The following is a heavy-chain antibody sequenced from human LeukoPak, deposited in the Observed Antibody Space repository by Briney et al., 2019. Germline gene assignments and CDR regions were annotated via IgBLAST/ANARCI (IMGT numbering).Heavy chain of an antibody. CDR1: RFTFSSYS. V-gene: IGHV3-21*01. CDR2: ISSSSIYI. J-gene: IGHJ3*02. Sequence: GGSLRLSCAASRFTFSSYSMKWVRQAPGEGLEWVSSISSSSIYIYYADSVKGRFTISRDNAKNSVYLQMNSLRAEDTAVYYCARAPEMATTDALDIWGQGTMVTVSS. D-gene: IGHD5-24*01. CDR3: ARAPEMATTDALDI.